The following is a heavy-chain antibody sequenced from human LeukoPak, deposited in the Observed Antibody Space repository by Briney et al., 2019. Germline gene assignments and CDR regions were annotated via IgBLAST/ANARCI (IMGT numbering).Heavy chain of an antibody. CDR3: ARDDYYDSSGYQYYFDY. Sequence: PGGSLRLSCTVSGFTVSTNSMSWVRQAPGKGLEWVSFIYSDNTHYSDSVKGRFTISRDNSKNTLYLQMNSLRAEDTAVYYCARDDYYDSSGYQYYFDYWGQGTLVTVSS. CDR2: IYSDNT. CDR1: GFTVSTNS. V-gene: IGHV3-66*03. J-gene: IGHJ4*02. D-gene: IGHD3-22*01.